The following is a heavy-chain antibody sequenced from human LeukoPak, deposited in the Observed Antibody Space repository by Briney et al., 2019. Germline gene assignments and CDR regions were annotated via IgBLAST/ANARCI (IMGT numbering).Heavy chain of an antibody. D-gene: IGHD3-22*01. V-gene: IGHV4-59*08. CDR1: GGSISSFY. Sequence: QSSETLSLTCTVSGGSISSFYWSWIRQPPGKGLEWIGYIYYSGSTNYNSSLKSRVTISVDTSKNQFSLKLSSVTAADTAVYYCAQIRPSTYYDSSGSFDYWGQGTLVTVSS. CDR3: AQIRPSTYYDSSGSFDY. CDR2: IYYSGST. J-gene: IGHJ4*02.